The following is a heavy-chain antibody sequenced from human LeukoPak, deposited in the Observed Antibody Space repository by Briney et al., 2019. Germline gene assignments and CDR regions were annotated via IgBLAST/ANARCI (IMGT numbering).Heavy chain of an antibody. D-gene: IGHD3-10*01. Sequence: GGSLRLSCAASGFTFDDYAMHWVRQAPGKGLEWVSGISWNSGSIGYADSVKGRFTISRDNAKNSLYLQMNSLRAEDTAVYYCARDYGSGSYFGYWGQGTLVTVSS. CDR2: ISWNSGSI. CDR3: ARDYGSGSYFGY. V-gene: IGHV3-9*01. CDR1: GFTFDDYA. J-gene: IGHJ4*02.